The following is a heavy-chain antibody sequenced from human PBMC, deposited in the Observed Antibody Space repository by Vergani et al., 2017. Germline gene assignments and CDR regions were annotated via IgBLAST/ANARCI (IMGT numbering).Heavy chain of an antibody. CDR1: GGTFSSYA. CDR3: ARGSGYYDRRGGFDY. J-gene: IGHJ4*02. V-gene: IGHV1-69*01. Sequence: QVQLVQSGAEVKKPGSSVKVSCKASGGTFSSYAISWVRQAPGQGLEWMGGIIPIFGTANYAQKFQGRVTITADESTSTAYMELSSLRTKETAVYYCARGSGYYDRRGGFDYWGQGTLVTVSS. CDR2: IIPIFGTA. D-gene: IGHD3-22*01.